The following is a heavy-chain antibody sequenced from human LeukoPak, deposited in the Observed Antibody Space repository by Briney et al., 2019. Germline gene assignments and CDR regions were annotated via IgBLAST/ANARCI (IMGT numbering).Heavy chain of an antibody. CDR2: INPNSGGT. CDR1: GYTFTGYY. Sequence: ASVKVSCKASGYTFTGYYMHWVRQAPGQGLEWMGWINPNSGGTNYAQKFQGRVTMTTDTSTSTAYMELRSLRSDDTAVYYCARDQRGSWYRRYFDYWGQGTLVTVSS. D-gene: IGHD6-13*01. J-gene: IGHJ4*02. V-gene: IGHV1-2*02. CDR3: ARDQRGSWYRRYFDY.